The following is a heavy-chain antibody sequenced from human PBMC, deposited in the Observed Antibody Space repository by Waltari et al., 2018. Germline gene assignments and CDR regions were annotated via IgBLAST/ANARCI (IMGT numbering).Heavy chain of an antibody. J-gene: IGHJ4*02. Sequence: EVQLVQSGAEVKKPGESLKSSCKGSGYSFGTYWIAWVRQMPGKGLEWMGIIYPGDSDSRYSPSLQGQVTISADKSISTAYLQWSSLKASDTAMYYCARSSGVAASYYFDYWGRGTLVTVSS. CDR1: GYSFGTYW. CDR2: IYPGDSDS. D-gene: IGHD6-19*01. V-gene: IGHV5-51*01. CDR3: ARSSGVAASYYFDY.